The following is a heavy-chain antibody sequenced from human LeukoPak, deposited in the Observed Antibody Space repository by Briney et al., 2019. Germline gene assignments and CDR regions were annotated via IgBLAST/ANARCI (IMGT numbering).Heavy chain of an antibody. Sequence: ASVKVSCKASGYTFTSYDISWVRQATGQGLEWMGWMNPNSGNTGYAQKFQGRVTMTRNTSISTAYMELSSLRSEDTAVYYCARRRGIQLWSNWFDPWGQGTLVTVSS. CDR2: MNPNSGNT. J-gene: IGHJ5*02. CDR3: ARRRGIQLWSNWFDP. V-gene: IGHV1-8*01. CDR1: GYTFTSYD. D-gene: IGHD5-18*01.